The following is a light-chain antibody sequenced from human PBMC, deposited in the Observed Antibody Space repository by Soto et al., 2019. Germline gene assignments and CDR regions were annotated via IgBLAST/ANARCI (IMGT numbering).Light chain of an antibody. CDR1: QSVSSN. J-gene: IGKJ1*01. V-gene: IGKV3-15*01. CDR3: QQGGT. CDR2: GSS. Sequence: EIVMTQSPATLSVSPGERATPSCRASQSVSSNLAWYQQKPGQAPRLLIYGSSTRATGIPARFSGSGSGTEFTLTISSLQSEDFAVYYCQQGGTFGQGTKVDIK.